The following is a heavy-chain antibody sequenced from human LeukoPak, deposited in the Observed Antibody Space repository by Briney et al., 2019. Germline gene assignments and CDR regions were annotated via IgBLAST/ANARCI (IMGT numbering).Heavy chain of an antibody. V-gene: IGHV4-30-2*01. CDR1: GGSISSGGYS. D-gene: IGHD3-10*01. Sequence: PSETLSLTCAVSGGSISSGGYSWRWIRQPPGKGLEWIGYIYHSGSAYYNPSLKSRVTISVDRSKNQFSLKLSSVTAADTAVYYCARSFDGSGSYHNWFDPWGQGTLVTVSS. J-gene: IGHJ5*02. CDR3: ARSFDGSGSYHNWFDP. CDR2: IYHSGSA.